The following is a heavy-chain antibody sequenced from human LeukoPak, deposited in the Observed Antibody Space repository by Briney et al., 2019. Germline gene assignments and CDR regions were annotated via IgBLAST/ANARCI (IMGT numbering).Heavy chain of an antibody. CDR2: ISDSGGRT. CDR3: ARQSLAATGTGYFQH. Sequence: GGSLRLSCAASGFTFTNYAMSWVRQAPGKGLEWVSTISDSGGRTDYADSVKGRFTITRDSSKNTLYLQMDSLRVEDTGVYYCARQSLAATGTGYFQHWGQGTLVTVSS. CDR1: GFTFTNYA. V-gene: IGHV3-23*01. J-gene: IGHJ1*01. D-gene: IGHD6-13*01.